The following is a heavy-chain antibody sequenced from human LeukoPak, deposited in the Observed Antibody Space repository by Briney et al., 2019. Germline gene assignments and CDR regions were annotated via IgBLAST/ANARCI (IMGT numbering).Heavy chain of an antibody. CDR1: GFTFSSYE. CDR2: ISSSGSTI. D-gene: IGHD4-17*01. V-gene: IGHV3-48*03. CDR3: ARATAEFDY. Sequence: GGSLRLSCAASGFTFSSYEMNWVRQAPGRGLEWVSYISSSGSTIYYADSVKGRFTISRDNAKNSLYLQMNSLRAEDTAVYYCARATAEFDYWGQGTLVTVSS. J-gene: IGHJ4*02.